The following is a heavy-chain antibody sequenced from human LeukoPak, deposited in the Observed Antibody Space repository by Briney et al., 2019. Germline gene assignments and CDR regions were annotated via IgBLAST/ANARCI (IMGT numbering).Heavy chain of an antibody. V-gene: IGHV1-69*10. Sequence: ASVKVSCKASGYTFTGYYMHWVRQAPGQGLEWMGWIIPILGIANYAQKFQGRVTITADKSTSTAYMELSSLRSEDTAVYYCAREGEAYCGGDCYRGSEAFDIWGQGTMVTVSS. J-gene: IGHJ3*02. CDR2: IIPILGIA. D-gene: IGHD2-21*02. CDR1: GYTFTGYY. CDR3: AREGEAYCGGDCYRGSEAFDI.